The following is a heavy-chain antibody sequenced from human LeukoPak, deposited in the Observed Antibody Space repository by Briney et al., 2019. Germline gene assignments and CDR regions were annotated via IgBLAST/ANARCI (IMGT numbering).Heavy chain of an antibody. Sequence: GASVKVSCRASGYTFTSYDINWVRQATGQGLEWMGWMNPNSGNTGYAQKFQGRVTMTRNTSISTAYMELSSLRSEDTAVYYCARCYGDYLYYYYYYGMDVWGQGTTVTVSS. CDR1: GYTFTSYD. V-gene: IGHV1-8*01. CDR2: MNPNSGNT. CDR3: ARCYGDYLYYYYYYGMDV. J-gene: IGHJ6*02. D-gene: IGHD4-17*01.